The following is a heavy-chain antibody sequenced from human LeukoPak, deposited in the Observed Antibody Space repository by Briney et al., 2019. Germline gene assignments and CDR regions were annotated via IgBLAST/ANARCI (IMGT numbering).Heavy chain of an antibody. Sequence: GESLKISCKGSGYIFTNYWIGWVRQMPGKGLEWMGIIYPGDSNTRYSPSFQSQATISADKSISTAYLQWSGLKASHTAMYYCARPRNLMKQQPGSDYWGQGTPVTVSS. V-gene: IGHV5-51*01. CDR3: ARPRNLMKQQPGSDY. J-gene: IGHJ4*02. CDR1: GYIFTNYW. CDR2: IYPGDSNT. D-gene: IGHD6-13*01.